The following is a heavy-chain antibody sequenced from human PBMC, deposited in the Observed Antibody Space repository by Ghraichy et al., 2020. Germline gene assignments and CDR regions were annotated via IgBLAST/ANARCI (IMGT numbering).Heavy chain of an antibody. J-gene: IGHJ4*02. CDR3: ARGLGSTYSILLDY. Sequence: GGSLRLSCAASGFTFSSYGMHWVRQAPGKGLEWVAVIWYDGSNKYYADSVKGRFTISRDNSKNTLYLQMNSLRAEDTAVYYCARGLGSTYSILLDYWGQGTLVTVSS. CDR2: IWYDGSNK. V-gene: IGHV3-33*01. D-gene: IGHD6-13*01. CDR1: GFTFSSYG.